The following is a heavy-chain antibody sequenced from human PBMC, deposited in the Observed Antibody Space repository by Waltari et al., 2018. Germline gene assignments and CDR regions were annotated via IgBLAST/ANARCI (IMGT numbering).Heavy chain of an antibody. V-gene: IGHV3-9*01. CDR2: ISWNSGSI. CDR1: GFTFDDYA. Sequence: EVQLVESGGGLVQPGRSLRLSCAASGFTFDDYAMHWVRQAPGKGLAWVSGISWNSGSIGYADSVKGRFTISRDNAKNSLYLQMNSLRAEDTALYYCAKGWELHYWGQGTLVTVSS. J-gene: IGHJ4*02. D-gene: IGHD1-26*01. CDR3: AKGWELHY.